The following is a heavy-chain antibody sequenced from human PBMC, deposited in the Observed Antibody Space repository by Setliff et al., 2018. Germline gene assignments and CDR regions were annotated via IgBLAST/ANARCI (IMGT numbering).Heavy chain of an antibody. CDR3: ARRTFGSGRFDP. V-gene: IGHV4-61*09. J-gene: IGHJ5*02. Sequence: SETLSLTCTVSGDSISSGSYYWSWIRQPAGKGLEWIGQIHTSGSTNYSPSLKSRVTISIDTSKNQFSLRLNSVTATDTALYYCARRTFGSGRFDPWGQGTLVTVSS. D-gene: IGHD3-16*01. CDR1: GDSISSGSYY. CDR2: IHTSGST.